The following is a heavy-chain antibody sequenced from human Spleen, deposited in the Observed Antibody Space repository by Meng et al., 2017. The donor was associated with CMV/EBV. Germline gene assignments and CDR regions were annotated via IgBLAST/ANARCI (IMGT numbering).Heavy chain of an antibody. CDR3: ARDRVGGSGSYLSYYYYGMDV. J-gene: IGHJ6*02. D-gene: IGHD3-10*01. CDR1: GFTFSSYW. CDR2: INSDGSST. V-gene: IGHV3-74*01. Sequence: GGSLRLSCAASGFTFSSYWMHWVRQAPGKGLVWVSRINSDGSSTSYADSVKGRFTISRDNAKNTLYLQMNSLRSEDTAVYYCARDRVGGSGSYLSYYYYGMDVWGQGTTVTVSS.